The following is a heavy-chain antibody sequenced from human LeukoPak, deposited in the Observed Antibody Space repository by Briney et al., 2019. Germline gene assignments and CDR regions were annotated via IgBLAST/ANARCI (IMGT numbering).Heavy chain of an antibody. CDR1: TSR. D-gene: IGHD3-22*01. Sequence: VASVKVSCKATSRISWGQQAPGQGLEWMGWIGTYGGDTYYAQKFQGRITVTTDTSTSTVYMELRNLRSDDTAVYYCARDLWNFYDDSGYNRDFDPWGQGTLVTVSS. V-gene: IGHV1-18*01. CDR2: IGTYGGDT. CDR3: ARDLWNFYDDSGYNRDFDP. J-gene: IGHJ5*02.